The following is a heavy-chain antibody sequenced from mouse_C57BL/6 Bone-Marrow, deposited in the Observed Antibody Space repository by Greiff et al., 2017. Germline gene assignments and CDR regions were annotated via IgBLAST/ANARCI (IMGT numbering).Heavy chain of an antibody. J-gene: IGHJ2*01. D-gene: IGHD2-1*01. V-gene: IGHV7-3*01. Sequence: EVMLVESGGGLVQPGGSLSLSCAASGFTFTDYYMSWVRQPPGKALEWLGFIRNKANGYTTEYSASVKGRFTISRDNSQSILYLQMNALGAEDSATDYCAIYPYGNFFDYWGQGTTLTVSS. CDR2: IRNKANGYTT. CDR3: AIYPYGNFFDY. CDR1: GFTFTDYY.